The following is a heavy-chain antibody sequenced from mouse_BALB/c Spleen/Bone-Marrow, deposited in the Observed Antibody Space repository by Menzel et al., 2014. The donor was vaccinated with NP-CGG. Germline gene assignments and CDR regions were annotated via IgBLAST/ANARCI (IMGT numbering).Heavy chain of an antibody. CDR1: GYTFTSYW. CDR2: ITPRNGGT. J-gene: IGHJ4*01. CDR3: TYMGYYGSSYAMDY. D-gene: IGHD1-1*01. V-gene: IGHV1S16*01. Sequence: QVQLQQSGAELVKPGASVKLCCKASGYTFTSYWMQWVNLRPVQGFEWVVEITPRNGGTNYNEKFKRKATLTVDKSSSTAYMQLSSLTSEDSAVYYCTYMGYYGSSYAMDYWGQGTSVTGSS.